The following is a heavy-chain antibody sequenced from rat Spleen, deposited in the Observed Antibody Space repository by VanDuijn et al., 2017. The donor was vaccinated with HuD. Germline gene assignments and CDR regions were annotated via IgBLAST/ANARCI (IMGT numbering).Heavy chain of an antibody. V-gene: IGHV5-50*01. Sequence: DSSKMYYADTVKGRFTISRDNSKNTLYLEMNSLRSEDTAMYYCAVDNSGYVMDAWGQGASVTVSS. CDR3: AVDNSGYVMDA. D-gene: IGHD4-3*01. J-gene: IGHJ4*01. CDR2: DSSKM.